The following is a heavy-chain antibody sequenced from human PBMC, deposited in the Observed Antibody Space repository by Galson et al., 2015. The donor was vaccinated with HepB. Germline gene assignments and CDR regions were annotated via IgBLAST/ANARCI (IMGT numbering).Heavy chain of an antibody. V-gene: IGHV4-59*01. CDR2: IYYSGST. J-gene: IGHJ6*02. Sequence: LSLTCTVSGGSLSSYYWTWIRQPPGKGLEWIGYIYYSGSTKYNPSLKSRVTMSVDTSENQFSLKLSSVTAADTAVYYCARVNREVIFGVVYGLDVWGQGTTVTVSS. D-gene: IGHD3-3*01. CDR1: GGSLSSYY. CDR3: ARVNREVIFGVVYGLDV.